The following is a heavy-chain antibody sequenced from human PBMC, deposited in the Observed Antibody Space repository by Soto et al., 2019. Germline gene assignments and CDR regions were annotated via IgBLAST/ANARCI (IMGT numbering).Heavy chain of an antibody. CDR1: GGTFSSYA. V-gene: IGHV1-69*12. Sequence: QVQLVQSGAEVKKPGSSVKVSCKASGGTFSSYAISWVRQAPGQGLEWMGGIIPIFGTANYAQKFQGRVTITADESTSTAYMELSSLRSEDTAVYYCARDPVGITFGGVIVSKGGMDVWGQGTMVTVSS. CDR2: IIPIFGTA. J-gene: IGHJ6*02. D-gene: IGHD3-16*02. CDR3: ARDPVGITFGGVIVSKGGMDV.